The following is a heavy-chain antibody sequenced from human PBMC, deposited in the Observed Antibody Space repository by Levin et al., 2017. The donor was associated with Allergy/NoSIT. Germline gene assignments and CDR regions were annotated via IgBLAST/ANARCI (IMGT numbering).Heavy chain of an antibody. CDR2: INENSLI. Sequence: GESLKISCAASGFTFSSYSMNWVRQAPGKGLEWVSSINENSLIYYADSVMGRFTISRDNAKNSLYLQMNSLRAEDTAVYYCAREAGYCSGGGCRWFDPWGQGTLVIVSS. J-gene: IGHJ5*02. CDR3: AREAGYCSGGGCRWFDP. D-gene: IGHD2-15*01. CDR1: GFTFSSYS. V-gene: IGHV3-21*01.